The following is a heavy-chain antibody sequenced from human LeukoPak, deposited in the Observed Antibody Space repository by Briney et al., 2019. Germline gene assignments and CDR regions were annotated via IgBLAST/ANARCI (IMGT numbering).Heavy chain of an antibody. V-gene: IGHV4-38-2*01. CDR1: GYSISSGYY. CDR2: IYHSGST. J-gene: IGHJ4*02. Sequence: SETLSLTCAVSGYSISSGYYWGWIRQPPGKGLEWIGSIYHSGSTYYNPSLKSRVTISVDTSKNQSSLKLSSVTAADTAVYYCARQRGCSSTSCYRFDYWGQGTLVTVSS. D-gene: IGHD2-2*01. CDR3: ARQRGCSSTSCYRFDY.